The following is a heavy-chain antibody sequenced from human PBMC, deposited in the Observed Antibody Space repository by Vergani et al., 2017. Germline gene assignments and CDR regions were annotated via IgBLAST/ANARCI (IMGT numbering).Heavy chain of an antibody. CDR3: AKGNSGWYRDAFDI. D-gene: IGHD6-19*01. V-gene: IGHV3-9*01. CDR2: ISWNSGSI. Sequence: EVQLVESGGGLVQPGRSLRLSCAASGFTFDDYAMHWVRQAPGKGLEWVSGISWNSGSIGYADSVQGRFTISRDNAKNSLYLQRNSLRAEDTALYYCAKGNSGWYRDAFDIWGQGTMVTVSS. CDR1: GFTFDDYA. J-gene: IGHJ3*02.